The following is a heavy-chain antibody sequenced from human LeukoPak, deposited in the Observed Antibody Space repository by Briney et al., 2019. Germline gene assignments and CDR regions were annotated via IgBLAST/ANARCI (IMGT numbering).Heavy chain of an antibody. J-gene: IGHJ4*02. D-gene: IGHD2-2*01. CDR1: GFPFSSYA. V-gene: IGHV3-23*01. Sequence: GGSLRHSCGASGFPFSSYAMSGVGQAPGKGREGGSSISGSGGSTYSAHSVKGRFTISRDNSQNTLYLQMNARRPEDTAFLCCSKQEEHWVVRGPFDYWGQGALVTVSS. CDR2: ISGSGGST. CDR3: SKQEEHWVVRGPFDY.